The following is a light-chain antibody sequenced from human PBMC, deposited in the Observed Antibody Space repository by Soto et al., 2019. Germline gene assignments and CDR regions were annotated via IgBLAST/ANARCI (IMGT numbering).Light chain of an antibody. CDR3: QQYGSSPA. J-gene: IGKJ1*01. CDR1: QSVSSSY. CDR2: GAS. V-gene: IGKV3-20*01. Sequence: EIVLTQSAGTLSLSPGERATLSCRASQSVSSSYLAWYQQKPGQAPRLLIYGASSRATGIPDRFSGSGSGTDFTLTISRLEPEDFAVYYCQQYGSSPAFGQGTKVDIK.